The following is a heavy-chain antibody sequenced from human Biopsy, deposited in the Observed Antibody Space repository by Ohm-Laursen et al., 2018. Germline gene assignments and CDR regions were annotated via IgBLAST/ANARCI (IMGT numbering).Heavy chain of an antibody. CDR3: TAGIPGLPRSSDY. Sequence: SLRLSCTASGFTFSAAWMYWVRQAPGKGLECVALVKSNANGGTTEYPTPVEGRFSISRDDSRNTVYLHMSSLNTDDTAMYFCTAGIPGLPRSSDYWGQGTLVTVSS. CDR2: VKSNANGGTT. CDR1: GFTFSAAW. V-gene: IGHV3-15*05. D-gene: IGHD2-15*01. J-gene: IGHJ4*02.